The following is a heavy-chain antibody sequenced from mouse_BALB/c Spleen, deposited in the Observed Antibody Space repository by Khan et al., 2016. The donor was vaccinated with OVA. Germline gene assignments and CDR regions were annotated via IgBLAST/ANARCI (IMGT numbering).Heavy chain of an antibody. D-gene: IGHD1-1*01. CDR2: VSTGGSYT. V-gene: IGHV5-6*01. CDR3: TRLAYYYDSEGFAY. CDR1: GFTFSTYG. Sequence: EVELVESGGDLVKPGGSLKLSCAASGFTFSTYGMSWVRQTPDKRLEWVATVSTGGSYTYYPDSVKGRFTIYRDNAKNTLYLQMSGLKSEDTARFYCTRLAYYYDSEGFAYWGQGTLVTVSA. J-gene: IGHJ3*01.